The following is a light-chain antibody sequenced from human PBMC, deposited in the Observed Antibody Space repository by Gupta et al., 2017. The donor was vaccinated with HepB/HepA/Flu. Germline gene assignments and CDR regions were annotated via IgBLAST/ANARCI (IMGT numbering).Light chain of an antibody. Sequence: EIVLTQSPGTLSLSPGERVTLSCRASQSVSSSYLAWYQQKPGQAPRLLISGASTRATGIPDRFSGSGSGTDFTLTISRLEPEDFAVYYCQQYGSSFRTFGQGTKVEIK. V-gene: IGKV3-20*01. CDR1: QSVSSSY. J-gene: IGKJ1*01. CDR3: QQYGSSFRT. CDR2: GAS.